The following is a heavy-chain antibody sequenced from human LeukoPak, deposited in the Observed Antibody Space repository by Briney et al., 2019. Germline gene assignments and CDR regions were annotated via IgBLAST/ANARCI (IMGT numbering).Heavy chain of an antibody. CDR3: ARDGEMATIYFDY. J-gene: IGHJ4*02. Sequence: SVKVSCTASGGTFSSYALSWVRQAPGQGLEWMGTIIPIVGIANYAQKFQGRVTITADKSTSTAYMELSSLRSEDTAVYYCARDGEMATIYFDYWGQGTLVTVSS. D-gene: IGHD5-24*01. V-gene: IGHV1-69*04. CDR2: IIPIVGIA. CDR1: GGTFSSYA.